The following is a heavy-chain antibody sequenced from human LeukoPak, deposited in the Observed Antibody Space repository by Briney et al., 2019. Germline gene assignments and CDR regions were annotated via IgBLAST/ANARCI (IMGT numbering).Heavy chain of an antibody. Sequence: ASVKVSCKASGYTFTSYYMHWVRQAPGQGLEWMGIINPSGGSTSCAQKFQGRVTMTRDTSTSTVYMELSSLRSEDTAVYYCARSDVEMATVPHFDYWGQGTLVTVSS. D-gene: IGHD5-24*01. CDR3: ARSDVEMATVPHFDY. CDR2: INPSGGST. V-gene: IGHV1-46*01. CDR1: GYTFTSYY. J-gene: IGHJ4*02.